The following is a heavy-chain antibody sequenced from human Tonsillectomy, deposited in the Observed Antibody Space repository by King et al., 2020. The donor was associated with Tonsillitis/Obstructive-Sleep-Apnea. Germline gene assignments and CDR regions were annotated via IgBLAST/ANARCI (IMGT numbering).Heavy chain of an antibody. Sequence: VQLVESGGGLVKPGGCLRLSCAGSGFTFSDYGMNWVRQAPGKGLEWVSSISSSGSYIYYADSVKGRFTISRDNAKNSLYLQMNSLGAEDTAVYYCAREAMEAFDIWGQGTMVTVSS. CDR1: GFTFSDYG. D-gene: IGHD3-3*01. CDR2: ISSSGSYI. CDR3: AREAMEAFDI. V-gene: IGHV3-21*01. J-gene: IGHJ3*02.